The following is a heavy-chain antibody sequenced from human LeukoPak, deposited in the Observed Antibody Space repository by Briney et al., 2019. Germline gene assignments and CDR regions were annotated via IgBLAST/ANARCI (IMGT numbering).Heavy chain of an antibody. V-gene: IGHV3-74*01. Sequence: GGSLRLSCAASGNYWMHWVRHAPGKGLVWVSHINGDGSWTTYADSVKGRFAISKDNAKNTVYLQMNNLRAEDTAVYYCVSFYETYWGRGTLVTVSS. CDR3: VSFYETY. CDR2: INGDGSWT. D-gene: IGHD2-2*01. CDR1: GNYW. J-gene: IGHJ4*02.